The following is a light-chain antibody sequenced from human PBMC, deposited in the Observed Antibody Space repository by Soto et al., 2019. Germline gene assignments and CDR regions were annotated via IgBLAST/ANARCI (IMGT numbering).Light chain of an antibody. CDR2: EDT. V-gene: IGLV2-23*01. CDR3: CSYAGSLV. Sequence: QSVLTQPASVSGSPGQSITISCTGTSSDVGSYNLVSWYQHHPGKAPKLMIYEDTKRPSGVSNRFSGSKSGNTASLTISGLQAEDEADYYCCSYAGSLVFGGGTKVTVL. CDR1: SSDVGSYNL. J-gene: IGLJ2*01.